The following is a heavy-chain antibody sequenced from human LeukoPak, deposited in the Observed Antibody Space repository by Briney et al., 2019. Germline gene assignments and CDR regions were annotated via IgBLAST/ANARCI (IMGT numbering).Heavy chain of an antibody. V-gene: IGHV3-64*04. CDR2: ISSNGGST. CDR3: AKGPQGTYSSGWYGNY. J-gene: IGHJ4*02. Sequence: GGSLRLSCSASGFTFSSYAMHWVRQAPGKGLEYVSAISSNGGSTYYADSVKGRFTISRDNTKNTLYLQMNSLRAEDTAVYYCAKGPQGTYSSGWYGNYWGQGTLVTVSS. CDR1: GFTFSSYA. D-gene: IGHD6-19*01.